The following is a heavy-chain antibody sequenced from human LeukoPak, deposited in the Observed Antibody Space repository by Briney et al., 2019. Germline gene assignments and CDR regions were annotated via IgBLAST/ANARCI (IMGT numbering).Heavy chain of an antibody. CDR3: ARDSGYYYDSSGYYQQSQPFDY. D-gene: IGHD3-22*01. J-gene: IGHJ4*02. V-gene: IGHV3-7*01. CDR1: GFTFSSYW. Sequence: PGGSLRLSCAASGFTFSSYWMSWVRQAPGKGLEWVANIKQDGSEKYYVDSVKGRFTISRDNAKNSLYLQMNSLRAEDTAVYYCARDSGYYYDSSGYYQQSQPFDYWGQGTLVTVSS. CDR2: IKQDGSEK.